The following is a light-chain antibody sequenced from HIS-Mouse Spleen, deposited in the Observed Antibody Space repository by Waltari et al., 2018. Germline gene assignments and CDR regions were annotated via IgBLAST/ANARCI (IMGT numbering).Light chain of an antibody. CDR2: WAS. J-gene: IGKJ3*01. CDR3: QQYYSTPYT. V-gene: IGKV4-1*01. Sequence: WYQQKPGQPPKLLIYWASTRESGVPDRFSGSGSGTDFTLTISSLQAEDVAVYYCQQYYSTPYTFGPGTKVDIK.